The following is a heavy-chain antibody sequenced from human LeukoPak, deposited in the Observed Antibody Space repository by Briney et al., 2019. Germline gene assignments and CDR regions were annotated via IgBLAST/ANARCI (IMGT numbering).Heavy chain of an antibody. D-gene: IGHD6-13*01. Sequence: PSETLSLTCTVSGGSISSYYWSWIRQPPGKGLEWIGYIYYSGSTNYNPSLKSRVTIPVDTSKNQFSLKLSSVTAADTAVYYCASLTAAAETETFDYWGQGTLVTVSS. V-gene: IGHV4-59*01. J-gene: IGHJ4*02. CDR2: IYYSGST. CDR1: GGSISSYY. CDR3: ASLTAAAETETFDY.